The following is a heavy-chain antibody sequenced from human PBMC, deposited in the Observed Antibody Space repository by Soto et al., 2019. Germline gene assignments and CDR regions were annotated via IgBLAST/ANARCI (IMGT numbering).Heavy chain of an antibody. CDR1: GYTFTSYY. J-gene: IGHJ6*02. CDR2: MNASVGTA. V-gene: IGHV1-46*01. Sequence: ASVKVSFKASGYTFTSYYMHWVRQAPGQGLEWMGGMNASVGTANYAQKFQGRVTITADESTSTAYMELSSLRSEDTAVYYCARDIAVAGTRAYYGMDVWGQGTTVTV. CDR3: ARDIAVAGTRAYYGMDV. D-gene: IGHD6-19*01.